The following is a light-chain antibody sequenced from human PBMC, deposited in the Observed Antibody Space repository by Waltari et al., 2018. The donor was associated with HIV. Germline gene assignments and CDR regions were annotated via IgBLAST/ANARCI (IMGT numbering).Light chain of an antibody. CDR1: SSNIGSTH. CDR2: RNY. CDR3: AVWDVSLNGRV. Sequence: QSVLSQPPSASGTPGQRVTFSCSGSSSNIGSTHVYWYQQFPGTAPKLLIYRNYQRPSGVPDRFSGSKSGTSASLAISGLRSEDEADYYCAVWDVSLNGRVFGGGTKLTVL. J-gene: IGLJ3*02. V-gene: IGLV1-47*01.